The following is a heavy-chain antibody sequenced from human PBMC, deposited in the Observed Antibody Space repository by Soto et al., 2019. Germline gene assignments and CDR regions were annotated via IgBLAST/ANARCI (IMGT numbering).Heavy chain of an antibody. J-gene: IGHJ4*02. CDR1: GYTFSSYG. D-gene: IGHD5-18*01. Sequence: PGESLRLSCAASGYTFSSYGMHWVRQAPDKGLEWVAVIWYDGSNKYYADSVKGRFTISRDNSKNTLYLQMNSLRAEDTAVYYCAREFRAMALDYWGQGTLVTSPQ. CDR3: AREFRAMALDY. V-gene: IGHV3-33*01. CDR2: IWYDGSNK.